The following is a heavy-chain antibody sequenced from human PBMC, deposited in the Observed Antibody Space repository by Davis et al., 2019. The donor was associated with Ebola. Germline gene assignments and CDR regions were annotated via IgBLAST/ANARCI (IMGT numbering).Heavy chain of an antibody. CDR1: GGTFSSYA. J-gene: IGHJ6*02. D-gene: IGHD2-15*01. V-gene: IGHV1-69*06. Sequence: AASVKVSCKASGGTFSSYAISWVRQAPGQGLEWMGGIIPIFGTANYAQKFQGRVTITADKSTSTAYMELSSLRSEDTAVYYCARLGYCSGGSCTRGYYYYGMDVWGQGTTVTVSS. CDR3: ARLGYCSGGSCTRGYYYYGMDV. CDR2: IIPIFGTA.